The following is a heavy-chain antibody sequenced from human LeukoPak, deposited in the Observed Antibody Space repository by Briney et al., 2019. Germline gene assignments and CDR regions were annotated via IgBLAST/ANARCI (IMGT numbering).Heavy chain of an antibody. CDR3: ARGGVTYYYDSSGYYYFDY. CDR2: IYYSGST. Sequence: PSQTLSLTCAVSGGSISSGDYSWSWIRQPPGKGLEWIGYIYYSGSTNYNPSLKSRVTISVDTSKNQFSLKLSSVTAADTAVYYCARGGVTYYYDSSGYYYFDYWGQGTLVTVSS. D-gene: IGHD3-22*01. V-gene: IGHV4-30-4*07. CDR1: GGSISSGDYS. J-gene: IGHJ4*02.